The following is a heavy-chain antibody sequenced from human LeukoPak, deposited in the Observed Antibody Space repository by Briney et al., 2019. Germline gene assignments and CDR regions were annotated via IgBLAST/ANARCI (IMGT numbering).Heavy chain of an antibody. CDR1: GGSFSGYY. D-gene: IGHD3-10*01. CDR3: ARGYGPGSYYHY. CDR2: INHSGST. J-gene: IGHJ4*02. Sequence: SETLSLTRTVYGGSFSGYYWSWIRQPPEKGLEWIGEINHSGSTNYNPSLKSRVTISVDTSKNQFSLKLSSVTAADTAVYYCARGYGPGSYYHYWGQGTLVTVSS. V-gene: IGHV4-34*01.